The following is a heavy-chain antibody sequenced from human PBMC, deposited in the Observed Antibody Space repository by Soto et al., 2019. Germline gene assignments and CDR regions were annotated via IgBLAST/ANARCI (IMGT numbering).Heavy chain of an antibody. Sequence: QVQLVESGGGVVQPGRSLRLSCAASGFIFSSYGMHWVRQAPGKGLEWVAVIWYDGSKKYYADSVKGRFTISRDNSRNTLDLQMNSLRAEDTAVYYCARDSYFGSDLHYYGMDVWGQGTTVTVSS. CDR1: GFIFSSYG. CDR3: ARDSYFGSDLHYYGMDV. CDR2: IWYDGSKK. V-gene: IGHV3-33*01. D-gene: IGHD3-10*01. J-gene: IGHJ6*02.